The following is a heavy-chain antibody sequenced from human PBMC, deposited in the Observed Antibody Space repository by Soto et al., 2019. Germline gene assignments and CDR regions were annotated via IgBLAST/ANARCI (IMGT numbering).Heavy chain of an antibody. CDR3: AAGNSGSYYDRFDY. J-gene: IGHJ4*02. Sequence: ASVKVSSKASGGTFSSYAISWVRQAPGQGLEWMGGIIPIFGTANYAQKFQGRVTITADESTSTAYMELSSLRSEDTAVYYCAAGNSGSYYDRFDYWGQGTLVTVSS. D-gene: IGHD1-26*01. CDR1: GGTFSSYA. V-gene: IGHV1-69*13. CDR2: IIPIFGTA.